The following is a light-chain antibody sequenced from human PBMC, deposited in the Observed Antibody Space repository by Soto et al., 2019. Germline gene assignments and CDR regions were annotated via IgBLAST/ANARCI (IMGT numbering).Light chain of an antibody. CDR1: SSDVGGYNY. CDR2: EVT. J-gene: IGLJ3*02. Sequence: QSALTQPASVSGSPGQSITISCTGTSSDVGGYNYVSWYQQHPGKAPKLMISEVTNRPSGVSNRFSGSKSGNTASLTISGLQAADEADYYCRSSTLSSTFCVFGGGTKLTVL. V-gene: IGLV2-14*01. CDR3: RSSTLSSTFCV.